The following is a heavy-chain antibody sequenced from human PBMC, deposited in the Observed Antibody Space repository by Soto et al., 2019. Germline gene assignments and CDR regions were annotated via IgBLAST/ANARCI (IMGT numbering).Heavy chain of an antibody. V-gene: IGHV1-2*04. CDR2: INPNSGGT. CDR3: AREMYYYDSSGYYGWFGP. CDR1: GYTFTGYY. D-gene: IGHD3-22*01. Sequence: QVQLVQSGAEVKKPGASVKVSCKASGYTFTGYYMHWVRQAPGQGLEWMGWINPNSGGTNYAQKFQGWVTMTRDTSISTAYMELSRLRADDTAVYYCAREMYYYDSSGYYGWFGPWGQGTLVTVSS. J-gene: IGHJ5*02.